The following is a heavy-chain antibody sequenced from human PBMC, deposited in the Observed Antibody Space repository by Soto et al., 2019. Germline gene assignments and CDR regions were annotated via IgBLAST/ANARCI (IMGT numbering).Heavy chain of an antibody. CDR1: GFTFSSYD. CDR3: ARDDRVYYYYGMDV. D-gene: IGHD3-10*01. CDR2: IGTAGDT. V-gene: IGHV3-13*01. Sequence: EVQLVESGGGLVQPGGSLRLSCAASGFTFSSYDMHWVRQATGKGLEWVSAIGTAGDTYYPGSVKGRFTISRENAKNTLYLQMNSLRAEDTAVYYCARDDRVYYYYGMDVWGQGTTVTVSS. J-gene: IGHJ6*02.